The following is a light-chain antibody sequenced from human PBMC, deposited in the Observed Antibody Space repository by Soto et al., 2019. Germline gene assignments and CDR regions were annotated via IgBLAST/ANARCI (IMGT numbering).Light chain of an antibody. CDR2: AAS. V-gene: IGKV1-6*01. Sequence: KSQSPSSLSASVGDRVTITCRASQGIRNDLGWYQQKPGKAPKLLIYAASSLQSGVPSRFSGSGSGTDFTLTISSLQPEDFATYYCLQDYNYPRTFGQGTKVDIK. CDR3: LQDYNYPRT. J-gene: IGKJ1*01. CDR1: QGIRND.